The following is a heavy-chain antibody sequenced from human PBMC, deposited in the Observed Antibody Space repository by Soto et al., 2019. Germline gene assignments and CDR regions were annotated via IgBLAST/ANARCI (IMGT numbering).Heavy chain of an antibody. V-gene: IGHV3-30*18. D-gene: IGHD6-13*01. Sequence: LRLSCAASGFTFSSYGMHWVRQAPGKGLEWVAVISYDGSNKYYADSVKGRFTISRDNSKNTLYLQMNSLRAEDTAVYYCAKEAGAAAGPDYWGQGTLVTVSS. J-gene: IGHJ4*02. CDR2: ISYDGSNK. CDR3: AKEAGAAAGPDY. CDR1: GFTFSSYG.